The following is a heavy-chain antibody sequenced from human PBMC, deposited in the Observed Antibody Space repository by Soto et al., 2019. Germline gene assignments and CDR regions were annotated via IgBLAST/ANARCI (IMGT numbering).Heavy chain of an antibody. V-gene: IGHV1-46*01. CDR3: AREENCSDGICYSEYFQR. Sequence: QVQLVQSGAEVKKPGASVKVSCKASGYIFTAYSMHWVRQAPGQGLEWMGVVNPSGGSTNYAQKFQGRITMTRDTSTSTVYMDLSSLTSEDMAVYYCAREENCSDGICYSEYFQRWGQGTLVTVSS. CDR2: VNPSGGST. D-gene: IGHD2-15*01. CDR1: GYIFTAYS. J-gene: IGHJ1*01.